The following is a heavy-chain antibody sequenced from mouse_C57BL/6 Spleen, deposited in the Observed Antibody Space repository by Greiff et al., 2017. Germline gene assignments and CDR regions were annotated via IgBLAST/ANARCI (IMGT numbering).Heavy chain of an antibody. CDR3: ARSPTTVVGEWFAY. CDR1: GYAFSSYW. Sequence: VQLQESGAELVKPGASVKISCKASGYAFSSYWMNWVKQRPGQGLEWIGQIYPGDGDTNYNGKFKGKATLTADRSSSTAYMQLSSLTSADSAVYVCARSPTTVVGEWFAYWGQGTLVTVSA. V-gene: IGHV1-80*01. D-gene: IGHD1-1*01. J-gene: IGHJ3*01. CDR2: IYPGDGDT.